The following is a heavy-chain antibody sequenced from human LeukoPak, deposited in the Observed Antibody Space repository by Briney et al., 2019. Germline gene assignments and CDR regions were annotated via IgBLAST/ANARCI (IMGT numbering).Heavy chain of an antibody. J-gene: IGHJ4*02. V-gene: IGHV1-69*05. D-gene: IGHD2-8*01. CDR1: GGTFSSYA. CDR3: ATRRYCTNGVCPDY. Sequence: VASVKVSCKASGGTFSSYAISWVRQAPGQGLEWIGRIIPIFGTANYAQKFQGRVTITTDESTSTAYMELSSLRSEDTAVYYCATRRYCTNGVCPDYWGQGTLVTVSS. CDR2: IIPIFGTA.